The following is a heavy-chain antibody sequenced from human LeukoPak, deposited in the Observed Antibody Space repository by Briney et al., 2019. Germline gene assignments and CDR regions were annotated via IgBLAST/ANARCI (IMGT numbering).Heavy chain of an antibody. D-gene: IGHD1-26*01. CDR2: IYNSGST. J-gene: IGHJ4*02. CDR1: GGSISIYY. Sequence: PSETLSLTCTVSGGSISIYYWSWVRQPPGKGLEWIGYIYNSGSTIYNPSLKSRVSISVDTSKNQFSLKLNSVTAADTAVYFCVRDRELTFWSQGTLVTVSS. V-gene: IGHV4-59*01. CDR3: VRDRELTF.